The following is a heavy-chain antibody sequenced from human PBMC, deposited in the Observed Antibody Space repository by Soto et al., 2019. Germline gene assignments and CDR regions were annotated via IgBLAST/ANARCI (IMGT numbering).Heavy chain of an antibody. J-gene: IGHJ4*02. CDR2: INPNSGGT. CDR3: ARAGDFQGVYSSSSRPDY. Sequence: ASVKVSCKASGYTFTGYYMHWVRQAPGQGLEWMGWINPNSGGTNYAQKFQGRVTMTRDTSISTAYMELSRLRSDDTAVYYCARAGDFQGVYSSSSRPDYWGQGTLVTVSS. CDR1: GYTFTGYY. V-gene: IGHV1-2*02. D-gene: IGHD6-6*01.